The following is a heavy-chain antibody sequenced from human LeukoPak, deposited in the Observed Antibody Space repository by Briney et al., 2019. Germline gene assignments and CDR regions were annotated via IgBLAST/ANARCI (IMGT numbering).Heavy chain of an antibody. Sequence: GGSLRLSCAASGFTFSGSAMHWVRPASGKGRAWVGRIRSKANSYATAYAASAKGRFTISRDDSKNTAYLQMNSLKTEDTAVYYCTTPGRAYSYVPYYYMDVWGKGTTVTVSS. CDR1: GFTFSGSA. CDR3: TTPGRAYSYVPYYYMDV. D-gene: IGHD5-18*01. CDR2: IRSKANSYAT. V-gene: IGHV3-73*01. J-gene: IGHJ6*03.